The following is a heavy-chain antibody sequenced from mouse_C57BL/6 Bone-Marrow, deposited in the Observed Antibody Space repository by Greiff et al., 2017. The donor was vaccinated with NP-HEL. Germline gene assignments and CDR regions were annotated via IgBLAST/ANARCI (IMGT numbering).Heavy chain of an antibody. CDR1: GFTFSDYY. CDR3: ARDDYYGSSLFAY. V-gene: IGHV5-16*01. D-gene: IGHD1-1*01. CDR2: INYDGSST. J-gene: IGHJ3*01. Sequence: EVMLVESEGGLVQPGSSMKLSCTASGFTFSDYYMAWVRQVPEKGLEWVANINYDGSSTYYLDSLKSRFIISRDNAKNILYLQMSSLKSEDTATYYCARDDYYGSSLFAYWGQGTLVTVSA.